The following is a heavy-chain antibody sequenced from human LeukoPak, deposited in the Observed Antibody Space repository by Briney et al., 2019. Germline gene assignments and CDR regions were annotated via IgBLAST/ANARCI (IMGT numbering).Heavy chain of an antibody. D-gene: IGHD5-24*01. J-gene: IGHJ4*02. CDR3: ARDSPRWLRLQCSDY. CDR2: ISSSGSTI. V-gene: IGHV3-48*04. CDR1: GFTFSLFA. Sequence: PGGSLRLSCAASGFTFSLFAMHWVRQAPGKGLEWVSYISSSGSTIYYADSVKGRFTISRDNAKNSLYLQMNSLRAEDTAVYYCARDSPRWLRLQCSDYWGQGTLVTVSS.